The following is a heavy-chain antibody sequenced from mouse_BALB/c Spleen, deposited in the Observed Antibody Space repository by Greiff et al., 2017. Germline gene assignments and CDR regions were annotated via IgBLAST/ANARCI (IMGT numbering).Heavy chain of an antibody. CDR3: ARAPGSSDYAMDY. V-gene: IGHV2-9*02. CDR1: GFSLTSYG. Sequence: QVQLKQSGPGLVAPSQSLSITCTVSGFSLTSYGVHWVRQPPGKGLEWLGVIWAGGSTNYNSALMSRLSISKDNSKSQVFLKMNSLQTDDTAMYYCARAPGSSDYAMDYWGQGTSVTVSS. CDR2: IWAGGST. J-gene: IGHJ4*01. D-gene: IGHD1-1*01.